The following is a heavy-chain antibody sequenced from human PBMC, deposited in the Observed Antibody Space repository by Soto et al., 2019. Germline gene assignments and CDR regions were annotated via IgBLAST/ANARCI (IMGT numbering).Heavy chain of an antibody. CDR3: ARVRPYGDYDLALFDY. Sequence: EVQLVESGGGLVKPGGSLRLSCAASGFTFSSYSMNWVRQAPGKGLEWVSSISSSSSYIYYADSVKGRFTISRDNAKNSLYLQMNRLRAEDTAVYYCARVRPYGDYDLALFDYWGQGTLVTVSS. V-gene: IGHV3-21*01. CDR2: ISSSSSYI. CDR1: GFTFSSYS. J-gene: IGHJ4*02. D-gene: IGHD4-17*01.